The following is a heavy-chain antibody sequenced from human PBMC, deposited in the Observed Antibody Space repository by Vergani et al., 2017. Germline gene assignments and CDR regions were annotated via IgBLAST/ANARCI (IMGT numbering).Heavy chain of an antibody. CDR1: GGTFSSYA. J-gene: IGHJ4*02. Sequence: VQLVESGAEVKKPGSSVKVSCKASGGTFSSYAISWVRQAPGQGLEWMGGIIPIFGTANYAQKFQGRVTITADKSTSTAYMELSSLRSEDTAVYYCASRHGVVVAATVGYWGQGTLVTVSS. V-gene: IGHV1-69*06. CDR3: ASRHGVVVAATVGY. CDR2: IIPIFGTA. D-gene: IGHD2-15*01.